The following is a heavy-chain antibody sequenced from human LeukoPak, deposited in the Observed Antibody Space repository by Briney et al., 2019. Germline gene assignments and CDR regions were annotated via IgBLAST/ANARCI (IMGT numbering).Heavy chain of an antibody. CDR2: IYYSGST. CDR1: GGSISIYY. V-gene: IGHV4-59*01. Sequence: SETLSPTCTVSGGSISIYYCSWIRQHPGKGLEWIGYIYYSGSTNYNPSLKSRVTISVDTSKNQFSLKLSSVTAADTAVYYCAREFRLVVPAAYNWFDPWGQGTLVTVSS. CDR3: AREFRLVVPAAYNWFDP. D-gene: IGHD2-2*01. J-gene: IGHJ5*02.